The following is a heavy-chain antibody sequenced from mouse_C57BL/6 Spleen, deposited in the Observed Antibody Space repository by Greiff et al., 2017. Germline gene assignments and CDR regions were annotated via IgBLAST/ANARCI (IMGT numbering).Heavy chain of an antibody. Sequence: PGQGLEWLGNINPSNGGTNYNEKFKSKATLTVDKSSSTAYMQLSSLTSEDSAVYYCAREDYGSSSFAYWGQGTLVTVSA. D-gene: IGHD1-1*01. J-gene: IGHJ3*01. CDR3: AREDYGSSSFAY. CDR2: INPSNGGT. V-gene: IGHV1-53*01.